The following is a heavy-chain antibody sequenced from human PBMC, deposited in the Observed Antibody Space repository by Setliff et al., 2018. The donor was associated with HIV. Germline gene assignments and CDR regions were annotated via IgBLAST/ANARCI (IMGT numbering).Heavy chain of an antibody. J-gene: IGHJ3*02. V-gene: IGHV4-4*09. CDR2: IYSSGST. CDR3: VRHGYYYDFIDI. Sequence: PSETLSLTCTVSGGSISGYYWSWIRQSPGKGLEWIGYIYSSGSTNFNPSLKSRVTLSIDTSKNRFSLNLTSMTAADTAVYFCVRHGYYYDFIDIWGQGTVVTVSS. CDR1: GGSISGYY. D-gene: IGHD3-22*01.